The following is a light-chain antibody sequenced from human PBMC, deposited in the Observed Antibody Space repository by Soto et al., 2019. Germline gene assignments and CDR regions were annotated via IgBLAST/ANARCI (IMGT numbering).Light chain of an antibody. CDR2: DAS. Sequence: EIVLTQSPATLSLSPGERATLSCRASQSVSSYLAWYQQKPGQAPRLLIFDASIGATGIPARFSGSGSGTDFTLTISSLEPEDFAVYYCQQRSSWPLLTFGGGTKVEIK. CDR1: QSVSSY. CDR3: QQRSSWPLLT. V-gene: IGKV3-11*01. J-gene: IGKJ4*01.